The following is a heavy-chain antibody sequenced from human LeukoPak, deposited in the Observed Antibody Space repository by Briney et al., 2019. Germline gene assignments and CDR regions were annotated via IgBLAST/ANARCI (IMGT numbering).Heavy chain of an antibody. V-gene: IGHV1-69*13. CDR2: IIPIFGTA. CDR3: ARDAGDYISSWFLDWFDP. D-gene: IGHD6-13*01. Sequence: SVKVSCKASGGTFSSYAISWVRQAPRQGLEWMGGIIPIFGTANYAQKFQGRVTITADESTSTAYMELSSLRSGDTAVYYCARDAGDYISSWFLDWFDPWGQGTLVTVSS. J-gene: IGHJ5*02. CDR1: GGTFSSYA.